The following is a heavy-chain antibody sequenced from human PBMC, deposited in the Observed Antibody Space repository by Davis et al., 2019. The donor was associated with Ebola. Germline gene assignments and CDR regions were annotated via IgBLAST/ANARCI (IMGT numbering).Heavy chain of an antibody. CDR2: TNPDGTST. V-gene: IGHV3-74*01. J-gene: IGHJ4*02. CDR3: ARWAGGEWLLSEYYFDY. CDR1: GFTFSGYW. Sequence: GESLKISCAASGFTFSGYWMHWVRQAPGKGLVWVSTTNPDGTSTNYADSVKGRFTISRDNSKNTLYLQMNSLRAEDTAVYYCARWAGGEWLLSEYYFDYWGQGTLVTVSS. D-gene: IGHD3-3*01.